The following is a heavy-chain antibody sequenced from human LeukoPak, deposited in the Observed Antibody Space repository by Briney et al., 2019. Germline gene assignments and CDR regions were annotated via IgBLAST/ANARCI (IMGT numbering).Heavy chain of an antibody. CDR1: GYTFTSYG. D-gene: IGHD4-11*01. Sequence: ASVKVSCKASGYTFTSYGISWVRQAPGQGLEWMGWISAYNGNTNYAQKLQGRVTMTTDTSTSTAYMELRSLRSDDTAVYYRARVIGYSKPTDYFDYWGQGTLVTVSS. V-gene: IGHV1-18*01. CDR3: ARVIGYSKPTDYFDY. CDR2: ISAYNGNT. J-gene: IGHJ4*02.